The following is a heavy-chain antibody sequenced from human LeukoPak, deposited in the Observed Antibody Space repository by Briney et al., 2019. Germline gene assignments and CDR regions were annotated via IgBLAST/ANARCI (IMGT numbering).Heavy chain of an antibody. CDR1: GFTFSSYA. D-gene: IGHD3-22*01. V-gene: IGHV3-23*01. J-gene: IGHJ4*02. CDR3: AKFLRYYDSSGYNYFDY. CDR2: ISGSGGST. Sequence: GRSLRLSCAASGFTFSSYAMSWVRQAPGKGLEWVSAISGSGGSTYYADSVKGRFTISRDNSKNTLYLQMNSLRAEDTAVYYCAKFLRYYDSSGYNYFDYWGQGTLVTVSS.